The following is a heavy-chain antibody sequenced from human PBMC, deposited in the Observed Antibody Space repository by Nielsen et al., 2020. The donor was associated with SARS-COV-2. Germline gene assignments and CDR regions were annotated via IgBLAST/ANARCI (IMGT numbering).Heavy chain of an antibody. V-gene: IGHV3-33*01. CDR2: MWYHGGDD. Sequence: GGSLRLSCEASGFTLSSHGMHWVRQPPGKGLEWVAHMWYHGGDDNYADSVRGRFTISRDLSKNTVYLQMRSLRAEDTAVYYCARDLTVGAYWFDPWSQGTLVTVSS. D-gene: IGHD2-8*02. J-gene: IGHJ5*02. CDR3: ARDLTVGAYWFDP. CDR1: GFTLSSHG.